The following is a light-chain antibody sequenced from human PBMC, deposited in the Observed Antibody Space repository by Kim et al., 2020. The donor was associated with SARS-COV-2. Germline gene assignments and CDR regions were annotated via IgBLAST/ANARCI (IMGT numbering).Light chain of an antibody. CDR2: GAS. CDR3: QQDYNLPMYT. Sequence: PGERVTLSCRASQSVSSSYLTWYQQKPGQAPRLLIYGASTRATGIPARFSCSGSGTDFTLTISSLQPEDFAVYYCQQDYNLPMYTFGQGTKL. J-gene: IGKJ2*01. V-gene: IGKV3D-7*01. CDR1: QSVSSSY.